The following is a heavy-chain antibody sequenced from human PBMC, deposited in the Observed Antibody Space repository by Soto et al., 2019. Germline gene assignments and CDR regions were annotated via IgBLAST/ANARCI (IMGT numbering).Heavy chain of an antibody. CDR3: ARQIYDSDTGPNFQYYFDS. CDR2: IDPSDSQT. D-gene: IGHD3-22*01. CDR1: GYGFAGYW. Sequence: PGESLKISCKGSGYGFAGYWITWVRQKPGKGLEWMGRIDPSDSQTYYSPSFRGHVTISVTKSITTVFLQWSSLRASDTAMYYFARQIYDSDTGPNFQYYFDSWGQGTPVTVSS. V-gene: IGHV5-10-1*01. J-gene: IGHJ4*02.